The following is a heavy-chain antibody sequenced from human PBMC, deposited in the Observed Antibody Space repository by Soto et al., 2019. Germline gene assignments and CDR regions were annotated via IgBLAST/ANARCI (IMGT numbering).Heavy chain of an antibody. CDR2: ISYDGSNK. V-gene: IGHV3-30-3*01. Sequence: GGSLRLSCAASGFTFSRYAMHWVRQAPGKGLEWVAVISYDGSNKYYADSVKGRFTISRDNSKNTLYLQMNSLRAEDTALYYCAKDLSGYYHDDAFDIWGQGTMVTVSS. J-gene: IGHJ3*02. D-gene: IGHD3-22*01. CDR3: AKDLSGYYHDDAFDI. CDR1: GFTFSRYA.